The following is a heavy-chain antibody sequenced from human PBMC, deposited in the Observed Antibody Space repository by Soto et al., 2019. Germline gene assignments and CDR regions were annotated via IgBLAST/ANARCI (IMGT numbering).Heavy chain of an antibody. D-gene: IGHD6-19*01. CDR1: GFNFGTSG. CDR2: ISFDGSNR. CDR3: AKDRPRSSGSKQYYALDF. Sequence: GSLRLSCAASGFNFGTSGMHWVRQAPGRGLEWVSVISFDGSNRYYEGSVKGRFTISRDTSKSMLYLQINSLTAEDTAIYYCAKDRPRSSGSKQYYALDFWGQGTTVTV. J-gene: IGHJ6*02. V-gene: IGHV3-30*18.